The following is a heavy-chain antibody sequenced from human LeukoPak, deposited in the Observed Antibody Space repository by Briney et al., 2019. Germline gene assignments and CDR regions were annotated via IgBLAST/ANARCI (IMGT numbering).Heavy chain of an antibody. CDR3: AKVHFGGEKHGPFEY. Sequence: GRSLRLSCAASGFTFSSYGMHWVRQAPGKGLEWVAVISYDGSNKYYADSVKGRFTISRDNSKNTLYLQMNSLRAEDTAVYYCAKVHFGGEKHGPFEYWGPGTLVTVSS. CDR1: GFTFSSYG. J-gene: IGHJ4*02. CDR2: ISYDGSNK. V-gene: IGHV3-30*18. D-gene: IGHD3-10*01.